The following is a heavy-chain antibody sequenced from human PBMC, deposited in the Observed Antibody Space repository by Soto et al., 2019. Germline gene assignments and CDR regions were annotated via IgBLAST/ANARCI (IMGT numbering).Heavy chain of an antibody. Sequence: QVQLQQWGAGLLKPSETLSLTCAVYGGSFSGYYWSWIRQPPGKGLEWIGEINHSGSTNYNPSLKSRVTISVDTSKKQFSLKLSSVTAADTTVYYCARPVLPTVTRHYYGMDVWGQGTTVTVSS. CDR3: ARPVLPTVTRHYYGMDV. CDR2: INHSGST. D-gene: IGHD4-17*01. CDR1: GGSFSGYY. V-gene: IGHV4-34*01. J-gene: IGHJ6*02.